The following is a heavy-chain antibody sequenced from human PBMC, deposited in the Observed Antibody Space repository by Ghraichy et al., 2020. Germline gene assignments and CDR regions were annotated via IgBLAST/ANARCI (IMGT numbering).Heavy chain of an antibody. Sequence: ASVKVSCKTSGYSFTTYGISWVRQAPGQGLEWTGWISPYNGNTNYVQKLQGRVTMTSDTSTSTAYMELRSLRSDDTAVYYCARVYSSKFDYWGQGTLVTVSS. V-gene: IGHV1-18*04. CDR3: ARVYSSKFDY. D-gene: IGHD6-13*01. J-gene: IGHJ4*02. CDR2: ISPYNGNT. CDR1: GYSFTTYG.